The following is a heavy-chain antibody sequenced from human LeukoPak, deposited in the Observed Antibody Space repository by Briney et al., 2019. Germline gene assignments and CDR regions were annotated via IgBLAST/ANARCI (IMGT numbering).Heavy chain of an antibody. D-gene: IGHD3-22*01. CDR1: GFTFSSYA. CDR3: AREPTMIVVVTPHGYFDY. Sequence: PGGSLRLSCAASGFTFSSYAMHWVRQAQGKGLEWVAVISDDGSNKYYADSVKGRFTISRDNAKNSLYLQMNSLRAEDTAVYYCAREPTMIVVVTPHGYFDYWGQGTLVTVSS. J-gene: IGHJ4*02. CDR2: ISDDGSNK. V-gene: IGHV3-30-3*01.